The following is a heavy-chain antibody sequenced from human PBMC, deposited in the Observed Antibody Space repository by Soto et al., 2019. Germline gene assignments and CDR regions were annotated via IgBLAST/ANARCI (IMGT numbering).Heavy chain of an antibody. J-gene: IGHJ4*02. CDR2: IYWDDDK. CDR1: GFSLSTSGVG. V-gene: IGHV2-5*02. CDR3: ARIRQSGPVGLIDY. D-gene: IGHD5-12*01. Sequence: SGPTLVNPTQTLTLTCTFSGFSLSTSGVGVGWIRQPPGKALEWLALIYWDDDKRYSPSLKTRLTISKDTSKNQVVLTTTNMDPVDTATYYCARIRQSGPVGLIDYWGQGTLVTVSS.